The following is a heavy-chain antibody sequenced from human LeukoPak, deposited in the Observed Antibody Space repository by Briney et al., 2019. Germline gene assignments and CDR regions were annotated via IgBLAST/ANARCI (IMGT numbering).Heavy chain of an antibody. V-gene: IGHV3-23*01. J-gene: IGHJ4*02. CDR2: ISGSGGST. D-gene: IGHD3-22*01. Sequence: GGSLRLSCAAFGFTFSSYAMSWVRQAPGKGLEWVSAISGSGGSTYYADSVKGRFTISRDNSKNTLYLQMNSLRAEDTAVYYCAKADYYDSSGYQDYWGQGTLVTVSS. CDR1: GFTFSSYA. CDR3: AKADYYDSSGYQDY.